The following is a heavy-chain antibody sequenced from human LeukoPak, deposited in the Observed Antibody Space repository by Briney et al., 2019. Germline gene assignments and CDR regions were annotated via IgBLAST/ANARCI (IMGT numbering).Heavy chain of an antibody. Sequence: PGGSLRLSCAASGFTFSSYSMNWVRQAPGKGLEWVSSISSSSSYIYYADSVKGRFTISRDNAKNSLYLQMNSLRAEDTAVYYCARGIAAAQYLDYWGQGTLVTVSS. V-gene: IGHV3-21*01. D-gene: IGHD6-13*01. CDR1: GFTFSSYS. CDR3: ARGIAAAQYLDY. J-gene: IGHJ4*02. CDR2: ISSSSSYI.